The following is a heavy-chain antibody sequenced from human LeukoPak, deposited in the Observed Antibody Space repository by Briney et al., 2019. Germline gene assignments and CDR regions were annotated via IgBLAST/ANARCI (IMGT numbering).Heavy chain of an antibody. J-gene: IGHJ4*02. CDR2: ISSSSSTI. V-gene: IGHV3-48*01. CDR1: GFTFSSYS. Sequence: GGSLRLSCAASGFTFSSYSMNWVRQAPGKGLEWVSYISSSSSTIYYADSVKGRFTISRDNAKNSLYLQMNSLRAEDTAVYFCARDGGGRLEYFFDYWGQGTLVTVSS. CDR3: ARDGGGRLEYFFDY. D-gene: IGHD3-3*01.